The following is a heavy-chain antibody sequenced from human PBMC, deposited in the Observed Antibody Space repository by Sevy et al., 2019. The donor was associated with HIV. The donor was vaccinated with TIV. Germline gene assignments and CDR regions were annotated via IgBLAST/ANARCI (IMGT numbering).Heavy chain of an antibody. V-gene: IGHV3-23*01. CDR3: AREGCTKPHDY. Sequence: GGSLRLSCEASGFTFSKYSMSWVRQAPGKGLEWVSTFSFGCGRINYADSVKGRFTISSDDSKNTLYLQMNSLGAEDTAVYYCAREGCTKPHDYWGQGTLVTVSS. J-gene: IGHJ4*02. D-gene: IGHD2-8*01. CDR1: GFTFSKYS. CDR2: FSFGCGRI.